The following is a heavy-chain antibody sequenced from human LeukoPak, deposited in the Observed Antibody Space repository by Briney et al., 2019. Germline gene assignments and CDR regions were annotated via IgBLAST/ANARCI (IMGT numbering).Heavy chain of an antibody. V-gene: IGHV3-30*04. CDR2: IGYDGVDK. CDR3: AKDLHLTTVTKGGFDY. Sequence: GRSLRLSCAASGFTFSSYPMHWVRQAPGKGLQWVAVIGYDGVDKFYTDSVKGRFTISRDDSKNTLYLQMDSLRVEDTAVYYCAKDLHLTTVTKGGFDYWGQGTLVTVSS. D-gene: IGHD4-17*01. J-gene: IGHJ4*02. CDR1: GFTFSSYP.